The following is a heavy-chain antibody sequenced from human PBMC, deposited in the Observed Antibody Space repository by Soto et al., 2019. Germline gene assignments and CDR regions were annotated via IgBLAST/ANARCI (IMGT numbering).Heavy chain of an antibody. CDR3: AKDIVSATLKHLDY. V-gene: IGHV3-9*01. CDR2: ISWNSGNI. D-gene: IGHD1-26*01. Sequence: EVQLVESGGGLVQPGRSLRLSCAASGFTFDDYAMHWVRQAPGKGLEWVSGISWNSGNIGYVDSVKGRFTISRDNAKNSLYLPMNSLRAEDTALYYCAKDIVSATLKHLDYWGQGTLVTVSA. J-gene: IGHJ4*02. CDR1: GFTFDDYA.